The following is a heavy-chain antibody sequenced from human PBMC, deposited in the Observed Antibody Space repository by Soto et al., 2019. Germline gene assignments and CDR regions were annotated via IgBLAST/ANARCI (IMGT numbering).Heavy chain of an antibody. CDR2: FDPKDAEK. D-gene: IGHD2-21*02. V-gene: IGHV1-24*01. J-gene: IGHJ3*02. CDR3: ATDIVVVTAMYAFDI. Sequence: ASVKVSCKGCGYTLTELSMHWVRQAPGKRLEWMGGFDPKDAEKIYAPKFQGRVTMTEDTSTDPAYMELSSMSSEDTVVYYCATDIVVVTAMYAFDIWGQGTMVTVSS. CDR1: GYTLTELS.